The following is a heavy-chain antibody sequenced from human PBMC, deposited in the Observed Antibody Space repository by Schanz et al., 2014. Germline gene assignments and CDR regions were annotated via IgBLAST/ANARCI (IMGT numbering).Heavy chain of an antibody. Sequence: VQLVESGGGLVQPGGSLRLSCAASGFTFSSSWMHWVRQAPGQGLEKVAVTSTDGTKTYYAASVRGRFTISRDNSKNTVYLQMNSLRSEDTAVYYCTRDRGALINHNDALDLWGQGTMVSVSS. CDR3: TRDRGALINHNDALDL. D-gene: IGHD3-16*01. V-gene: IGHV3-30*03. CDR2: TSTDGTKT. J-gene: IGHJ3*01. CDR1: GFTFSSSW.